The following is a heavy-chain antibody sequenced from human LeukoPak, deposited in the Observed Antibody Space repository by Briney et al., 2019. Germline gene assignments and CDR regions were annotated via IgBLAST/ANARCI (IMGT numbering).Heavy chain of an antibody. J-gene: IGHJ4*02. CDR3: ARDIDYGSGSSDY. D-gene: IGHD3-10*01. CDR2: ISSSSSYI. CDR1: GFTFSSYS. Sequence: PGGSLRLSCAASGFTFSSYSMNWVRQAPGKGLEWVSSISSSSSYIYYADSAKGRFTISRDNAKNSLYLQMNSLRAEDTAVYYCARDIDYGSGSSDYWGQGTLVTVSS. V-gene: IGHV3-21*01.